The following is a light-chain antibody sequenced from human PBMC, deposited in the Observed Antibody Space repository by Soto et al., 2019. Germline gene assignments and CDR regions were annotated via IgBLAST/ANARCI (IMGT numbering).Light chain of an antibody. CDR2: GTL. V-gene: IGKV3-15*01. Sequence: EVVMTQSPDTLSVSPGESATLSCSASQTVRSNLAWYQQKPGQAPRLLIDGTLTRATGVPARFSARRSGTEFTRTITSPQSGDVELYYGQPYKNLLNCFGPGTRVEIK. J-gene: IGKJ2*03. CDR3: QPYKNLLNC. CDR1: QTVRSN.